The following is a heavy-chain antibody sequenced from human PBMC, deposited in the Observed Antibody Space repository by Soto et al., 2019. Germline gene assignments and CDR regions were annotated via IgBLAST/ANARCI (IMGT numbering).Heavy chain of an antibody. CDR3: AGGGGVLYDY. V-gene: IGHV4-59*01. D-gene: IGHD1-26*01. Sequence: SETLYLTCTVSVGSICSYYWSWIRQPPGKGLEWIGYIHYSGSTNYNPSLKSRVTISVDTSKNQFSLKLSSVTAADTAVYYCAGGGGVLYDYWGQGTLVTVSS. CDR1: VGSICSYY. J-gene: IGHJ4*02. CDR2: IHYSGST.